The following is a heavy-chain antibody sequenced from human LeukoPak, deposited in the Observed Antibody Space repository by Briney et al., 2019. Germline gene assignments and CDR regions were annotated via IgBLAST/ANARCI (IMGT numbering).Heavy chain of an antibody. CDR1: GGTFSSYA. CDR2: IIPIFGTA. V-gene: IGHV1-69*13. Sequence: ASVKVSCKASGGTFSSYAISWVRQAPGQGLEWMGGIIPIFGTANYAQKFQGRVTITADESTSTAHMELGSLRSEDTAVYYCARVAGGSGSYYLFDYWGQGTLVTVSS. D-gene: IGHD3-10*01. J-gene: IGHJ4*02. CDR3: ARVAGGSGSYYLFDY.